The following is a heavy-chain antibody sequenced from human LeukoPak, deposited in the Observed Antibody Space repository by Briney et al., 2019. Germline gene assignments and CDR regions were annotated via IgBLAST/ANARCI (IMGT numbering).Heavy chain of an antibody. J-gene: IGHJ4*02. CDR2: IKSKGNGATT. CDR3: TKTYYYDSSGEQYFDD. Sequence: GGSLRLSCAASGFAFTKAWMAWVRQAPGKGLEWVGRIKSKGNGATTDYAAPVKGRFTISRDDSKSIAFLQMNSLKTEDTAVYYCTKTYYYDSSGEQYFDDWGQGTLVTVSS. V-gene: IGHV3-15*01. D-gene: IGHD3-22*01. CDR1: GFAFTKAW.